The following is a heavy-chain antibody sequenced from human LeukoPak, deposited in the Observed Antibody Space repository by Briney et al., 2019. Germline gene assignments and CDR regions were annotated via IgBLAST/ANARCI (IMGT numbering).Heavy chain of an antibody. D-gene: IGHD6-13*01. Sequence: PSETLSLTCTVSGGSISSHYSSWIRQPPGKGLEWIGYIYYSGSTNYNPSLKSRVTISVDTSKNQFSLKLSSVTAADTAVYYCARGAGADYWGQGTLVTVSS. J-gene: IGHJ4*02. CDR1: GGSISSHY. CDR3: ARGAGADY. V-gene: IGHV4-59*11. CDR2: IYYSGST.